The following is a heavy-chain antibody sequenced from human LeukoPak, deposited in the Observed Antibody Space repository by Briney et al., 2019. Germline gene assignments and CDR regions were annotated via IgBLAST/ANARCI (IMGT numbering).Heavy chain of an antibody. J-gene: IGHJ6*04. V-gene: IGHV1-69*13. CDR3: AREGGSSTRAYYYYGMDV. CDR2: IIPIFGTA. CDR1: GGTFSSYA. D-gene: IGHD6-13*01. Sequence: SVKVSCKASGGTFSSYAISWVRQAPGQGLEWMGGIIPIFGTANYAQKFQGRVTITADESTSTAYMELSSLGSEDTAVYYCAREGGSSTRAYYYYGMDVWGKGTTVTVSS.